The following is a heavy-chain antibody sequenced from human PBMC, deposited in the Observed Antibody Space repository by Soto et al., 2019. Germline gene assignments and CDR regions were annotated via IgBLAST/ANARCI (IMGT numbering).Heavy chain of an antibody. CDR1: GLTFSDAW. V-gene: IGHV3-15*07. CDR2: IKSKGGGETK. D-gene: IGHD4-4*01. J-gene: IGHJ4*02. Sequence: EVQLVESGGGLVKPGDSLRLSCAVSGLTFSDAWMNWVRQAPGKGLEWVGRIKSKGGGETKAYAAPVKGRFAISRDDSRDTLYLQMNSLKIEDTSVYYCAWDNSGRFRTDHWGQGTLVTVS. CDR3: AWDNSGRFRTDH.